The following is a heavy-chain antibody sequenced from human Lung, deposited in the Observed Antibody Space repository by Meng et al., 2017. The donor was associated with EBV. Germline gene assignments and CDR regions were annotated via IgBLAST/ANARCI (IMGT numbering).Heavy chain of an antibody. CDR2: ISCYNGDT. J-gene: IGHJ4*02. CDR3: ARDPSNTSGRYAYFDY. D-gene: IGHD6-19*01. CDR1: GYTFTHHG. V-gene: IGHV1-18*01. Sequence: QVQLVQSGAEAKKPGASVRVSCKASGYTFTHHGISWIRQAPGQGLEWMGWISCYNGDTNYAQKLQGRVTMTTDTSTNTAYMDLRSLRSDDTAVYYCARDPSNTSGRYAYFDYWGQGTLVTVSS.